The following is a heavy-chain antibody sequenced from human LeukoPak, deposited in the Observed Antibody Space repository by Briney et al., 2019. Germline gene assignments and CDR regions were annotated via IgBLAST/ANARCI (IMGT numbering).Heavy chain of an antibody. D-gene: IGHD3-22*01. V-gene: IGHV3-7*01. J-gene: IGHJ4*02. Sequence: PGGSLRLSCAASGFTFSDYYMSWIRQAPGKGLEWVANIKQDGSEKYYVDSVKGRFTISRDNAKNSLYLQMNSLRAEDTAVYYCARDSDYYDSSGYYFNQDYWGQGTLVTVSS. CDR1: GFTFSDYY. CDR3: ARDSDYYDSSGYYFNQDY. CDR2: IKQDGSEK.